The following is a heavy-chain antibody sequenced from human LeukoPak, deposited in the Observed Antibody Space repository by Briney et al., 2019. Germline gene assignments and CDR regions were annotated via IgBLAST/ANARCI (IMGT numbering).Heavy chain of an antibody. Sequence: PSETLSLTCAVYGGSFSGYYWSWIRQPPGKGLEWIGEINHSGSTNYNPSLKSRVTISVDTSKNQFSLKLSSVTAADTAVYYCARKYYYDSSGYYGDYYYYSGMDVWGQGTTVTVSS. D-gene: IGHD3-22*01. CDR2: INHSGST. CDR1: GGSFSGYY. V-gene: IGHV4-34*01. CDR3: ARKYYYDSSGYYGDYYYYSGMDV. J-gene: IGHJ6*02.